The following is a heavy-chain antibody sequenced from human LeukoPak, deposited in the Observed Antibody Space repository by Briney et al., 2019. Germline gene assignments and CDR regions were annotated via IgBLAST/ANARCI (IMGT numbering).Heavy chain of an antibody. CDR1: GFTFSSYS. J-gene: IGHJ3*02. D-gene: IGHD2-21*01. CDR2: ISRSSTTI. V-gene: IGHV3-48*02. Sequence: GGAPRLSFAAPGFTFSSYSMNSVRPALGKGLEWVSYISRSSTTIYYADSVKGRFTISRDNAKNSLYLQMNSLRDEDTAVYYCARDLVVKRYAFDIWGQGTMVTVSS. CDR3: ARDLVVKRYAFDI.